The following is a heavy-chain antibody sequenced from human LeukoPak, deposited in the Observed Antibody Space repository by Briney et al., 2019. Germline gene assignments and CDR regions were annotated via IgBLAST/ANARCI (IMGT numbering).Heavy chain of an antibody. D-gene: IGHD3-22*01. Sequence: ASVKVSCKASGGTFSSYAISWVRQAPGQGLEWMGWISAYNGNTNYAQKLQGRVTMTTDTSTSTAYMELRSLRSDDTAVYYCARVGYYYDSSGYYYYYMDVWGKGTTVTISS. CDR2: ISAYNGNT. V-gene: IGHV1-18*01. CDR1: GGTFSSYA. J-gene: IGHJ6*03. CDR3: ARVGYYYDSSGYYYYYMDV.